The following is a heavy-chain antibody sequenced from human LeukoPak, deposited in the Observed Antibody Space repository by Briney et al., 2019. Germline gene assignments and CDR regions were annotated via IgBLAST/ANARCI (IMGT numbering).Heavy chain of an antibody. D-gene: IGHD3-10*01. CDR2: IYYSGST. CDR1: GGSISSYY. CDR3: AREIWFGEFHAFDI. Sequence: SETLSLTCTVSGGSISSYYWSWIRQPPGKGLEWIGYIYYSGSTNYNPSLKSRVTISVDTSKNQFSLKLSSVTAADTAVYYCAREIWFGEFHAFDIWGQGTMVTVSS. V-gene: IGHV4-59*01. J-gene: IGHJ3*02.